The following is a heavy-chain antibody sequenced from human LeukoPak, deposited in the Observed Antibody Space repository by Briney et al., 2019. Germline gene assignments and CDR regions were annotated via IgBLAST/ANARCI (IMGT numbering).Heavy chain of an antibody. D-gene: IGHD3-22*01. V-gene: IGHV4-61*02. Sequence: ASQTLSLTCTVSGGSISSGSYYWSWIRQPAGKGLEWIGRIYTSGSTNYNPSLKSRVTISVDTSKNQFSLKLSSVTAADTAVYYCAREEVIVVASYFDYWGQGTLVTVSS. J-gene: IGHJ4*02. CDR3: AREEVIVVASYFDY. CDR1: GGSISSGSYY. CDR2: IYTSGST.